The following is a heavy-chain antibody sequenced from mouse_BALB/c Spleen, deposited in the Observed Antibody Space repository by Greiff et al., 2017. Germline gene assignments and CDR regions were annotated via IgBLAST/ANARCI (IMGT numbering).Heavy chain of an antibody. V-gene: IGHV2-9*02. J-gene: IGHJ3*01. Sequence: QVQLQQSGPGLVAPPQSLSISCTVSGFSLTRYGVHWVRQPPGKGLEWLGVIWAGGSTNYNSALMSRLSISKDNSKSQVFLKMNSLQTDDTAMYYCARDYGNTAWFAYWGQGTLVTVSA. D-gene: IGHD2-1*01. CDR3: ARDYGNTAWFAY. CDR1: GFSLTRYG. CDR2: IWAGGST.